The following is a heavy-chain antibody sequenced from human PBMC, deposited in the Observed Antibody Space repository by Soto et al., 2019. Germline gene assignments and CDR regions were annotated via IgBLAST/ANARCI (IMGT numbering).Heavy chain of an antibody. CDR2: IYWDDGK. V-gene: IGHV2-5*02. Sequence: QITLKESGPTLVKPTQTLTLTCTFSGFSLSTSGVGVGWIRQPPGKALEWLALIYWDDGKRYSPSLKSRLTINKDTSKNQVVLTMTNMDPVDTASYYCAHARHPDYDYGMDVWGQGTTVTVSS. CDR1: GFSLSTSGVG. J-gene: IGHJ6*02. CDR3: AHARHPDYDYGMDV.